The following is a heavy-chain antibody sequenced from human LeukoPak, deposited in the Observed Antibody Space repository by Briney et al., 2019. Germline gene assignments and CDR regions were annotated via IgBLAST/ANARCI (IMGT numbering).Heavy chain of an antibody. D-gene: IGHD1-1*01. Sequence: ASVKVSCKASGYTFTGYYIHWVRQAPGQGLEWMGWINPNSGGTNYAQRFQGRVTMTRDTSISTAYMELSRLRSDDTAVYYCARAPNNWNVLIVAYWGQGALVTVSS. J-gene: IGHJ4*02. CDR1: GYTFTGYY. CDR2: INPNSGGT. V-gene: IGHV1-2*02. CDR3: ARAPNNWNVLIVAY.